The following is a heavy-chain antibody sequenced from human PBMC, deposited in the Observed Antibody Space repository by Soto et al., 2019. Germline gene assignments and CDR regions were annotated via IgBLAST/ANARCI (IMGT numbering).Heavy chain of an antibody. V-gene: IGHV3-33*01. Sequence: QVQLVESGGGVVQPGRSLRLSCAASGFTFSSYGMHWVRQAPGKGLEWVAVIWYDGSNRYYADSVKGRFTISRDNSKNTLYLQMNSLRAEDTAVYYCARGVLSGGSIPLAVDIWGQGTMVTVSS. CDR3: ARGVLSGGSIPLAVDI. CDR1: GFTFSSYG. D-gene: IGHD2-15*01. CDR2: IWYDGSNR. J-gene: IGHJ3*02.